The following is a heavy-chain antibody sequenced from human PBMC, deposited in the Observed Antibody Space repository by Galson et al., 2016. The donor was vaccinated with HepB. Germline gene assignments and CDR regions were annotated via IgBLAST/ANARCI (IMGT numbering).Heavy chain of an antibody. CDR2: IYHTGTS. J-gene: IGHJ5*02. D-gene: IGHD2-2*01. CDR3: ARASVIPGARMIFDP. Sequence: ETLSLTCTVSGASISDSNWWTWVRQVPEKGLEWLGEIYHTGTSNNNPFLSSRFTLSVDKSRNQSSLNVTSVTAADTAVYYCARASVIPGARMIFDPWGQGTLVTVSS. V-gene: IGHV4-4*02. CDR1: GASISDSNW.